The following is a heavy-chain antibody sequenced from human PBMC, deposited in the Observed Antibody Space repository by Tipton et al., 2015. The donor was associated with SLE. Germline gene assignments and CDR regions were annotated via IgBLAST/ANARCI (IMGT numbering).Heavy chain of an antibody. CDR1: GFTFSSYG. CDR3: AKDLYSGNYYDAFDI. D-gene: IGHD1-26*01. Sequence: SGFTFSSYGMHWVRQAAGKGLEWVAFIYYDGSNTYYADSVKGRFTISRDNSKNTLYLQLNRLRAEDTAVYFCAKDLYSGNYYDAFDIWDQGTMVTVSS. V-gene: IGHV3-30*02. J-gene: IGHJ3*02. CDR2: IYYDGSNT.